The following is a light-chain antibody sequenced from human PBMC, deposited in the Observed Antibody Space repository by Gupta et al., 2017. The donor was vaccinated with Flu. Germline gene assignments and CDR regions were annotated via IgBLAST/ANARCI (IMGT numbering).Light chain of an antibody. CDR2: KIS. CDR3: SQVTPFPLT. J-gene: IGKJ4*01. V-gene: IGKV2-24*01. Sequence: VLTQTPLSLPVTLGQPASISCRSSQRLVHTDGNTYLSWLQQRPGQPPSLLIYKISNRFSGVPDRFSGSGAGTDFTLEISRGEADDVGVYYCSQVTPFPLTVGGGTKVEIK. CDR1: QRLVHTDGNTY.